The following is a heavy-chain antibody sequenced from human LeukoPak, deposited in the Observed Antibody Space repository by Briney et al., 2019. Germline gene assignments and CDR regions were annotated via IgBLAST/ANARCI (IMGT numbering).Heavy chain of an antibody. CDR1: GGTFSSYD. V-gene: IGHV1-8*03. CDR3: ARALNNGEDY. Sequence: GASVKVSCKASGGTFSSYDINWVRQATGQGLEWMGWMNPNSGNTGYAQKFQGRVTITRNTSIGTAYMELSSLRSEDTAVYYCARALNNGEDYWGQGTLVTVSS. D-gene: IGHD1/OR15-1a*01. CDR2: MNPNSGNT. J-gene: IGHJ4*02.